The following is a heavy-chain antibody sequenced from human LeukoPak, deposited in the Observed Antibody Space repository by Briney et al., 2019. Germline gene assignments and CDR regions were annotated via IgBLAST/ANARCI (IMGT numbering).Heavy chain of an antibody. CDR1: GFTFSSYD. CDR3: ARALRYDSSGPTDAFDI. V-gene: IGHV3-13*01. Sequence: QPGGSLRLSCAASGFTFSSYDMHWVRQATGKGLEWVSAIGTAGDTYYPGSVKGRFTISRENAKNSLYLQMNSLRAGDTAVYYCARALRYDSSGPTDAFDIWGQGTMVTVSS. J-gene: IGHJ3*02. D-gene: IGHD3-22*01. CDR2: IGTAGDT.